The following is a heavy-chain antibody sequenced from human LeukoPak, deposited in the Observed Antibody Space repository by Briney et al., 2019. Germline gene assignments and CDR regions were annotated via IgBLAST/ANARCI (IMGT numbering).Heavy chain of an antibody. CDR3: ARGLGVAATNWFDP. Sequence: ASVKVSCKASGYTFTSYDINWVRQATGQGLEWMGWMNPNSGNTGYAQKFQGRVTMTRNTSISTAYMELSSLRSEDTAVYYCARGLGVAATNWFDPWGQGTLVTVSS. V-gene: IGHV1-8*01. J-gene: IGHJ5*02. CDR1: GYTFTSYD. CDR2: MNPNSGNT. D-gene: IGHD2-15*01.